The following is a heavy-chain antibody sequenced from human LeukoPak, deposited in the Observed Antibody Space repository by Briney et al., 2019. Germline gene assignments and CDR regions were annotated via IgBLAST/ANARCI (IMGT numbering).Heavy chain of an antibody. J-gene: IGHJ5*02. CDR1: GYTFTGYY. V-gene: IGHV1-2*02. CDR3: ARVVPRCVPSTSCNRGPNWFDP. D-gene: IGHD2-2*01. CDR2: INPNSGGT. Sequence: ASVKVSCKASGYTFTGYYMHWVRQAPGQGLEWMGWINPNSGGTNYAQKFQGRVTMTRDTSISTAYMELSRLRSDDTAVYYCARVVPRCVPSTSCNRGPNWFDPWGQGTLVTVSS.